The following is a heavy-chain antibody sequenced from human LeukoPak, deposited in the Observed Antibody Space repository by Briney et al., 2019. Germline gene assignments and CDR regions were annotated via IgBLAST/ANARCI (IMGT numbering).Heavy chain of an antibody. V-gene: IGHV4-34*01. CDR3: ARVRRYYYDSSGYLDY. CDR2: INHGGST. CDR1: GGSFSGYY. D-gene: IGHD3-22*01. J-gene: IGHJ4*02. Sequence: PSETLSLTCAVYGGSFSGYYWSWIRQPPGKGLEWIGEINHGGSTNYNPSLKSRVTISVDTSKNQFSLKLSSVTAADTAVYYCARVRRYYYDSSGYLDYWGQGTLVTVSS.